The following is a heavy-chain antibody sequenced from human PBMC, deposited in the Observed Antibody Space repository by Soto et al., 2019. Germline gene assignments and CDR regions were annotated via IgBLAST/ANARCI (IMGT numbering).Heavy chain of an antibody. CDR2: IHHSGIT. CDR3: ARGNPWDY. Sequence: QVQLQESGPGLVKPSETLSLTCTVSGGSISSYYWSWIRQPPGKGLEWIANIHHSGITNYNPSLKSRVTMSVNTSKNQFSLKLNSVTAADTAVYYCARGNPWDYWGQGTLVIVSS. V-gene: IGHV4-59*01. D-gene: IGHD1-1*01. CDR1: GGSISSYY. J-gene: IGHJ4*02.